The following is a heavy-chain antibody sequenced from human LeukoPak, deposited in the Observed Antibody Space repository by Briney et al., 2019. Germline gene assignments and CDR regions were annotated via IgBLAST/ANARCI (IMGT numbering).Heavy chain of an antibody. J-gene: IGHJ4*02. CDR3: AREEGTYYDILTGNYYFDY. CDR2: IKQDRSEK. CDR1: GFTWSSYW. V-gene: IGHV3-7*01. Sequence: GGCLRLSCAASGFTWSSYWMSWVRQAPGKGLEWVANIKQDRSEKYYVDSVKGRFTISRDNAKNSLYLQMNSLRAEDTAVYYCAREEGTYYDILTGNYYFDYWGQGTLVTVSS. D-gene: IGHD3-9*01.